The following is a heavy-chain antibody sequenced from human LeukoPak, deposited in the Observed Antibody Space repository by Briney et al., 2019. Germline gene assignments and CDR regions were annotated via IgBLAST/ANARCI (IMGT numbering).Heavy chain of an antibody. CDR1: GGSLSGYY. CDR2: INHSGST. CDR3: ARHRDYYDSSCYYYAWQGGTLDY. J-gene: IGHJ4*02. Sequence: SETLSLTCTVSGGSLSGYYWSWIRQPPGKGLEWIGEINHSGSTNYNPSLKSRVTISVDTSKNQFSLKLSSVTAADTAVYYCARHRDYYDSSCYYYAWQGGTLDYWGQGTLVTVSS. D-gene: IGHD3-22*01. V-gene: IGHV4-34*01.